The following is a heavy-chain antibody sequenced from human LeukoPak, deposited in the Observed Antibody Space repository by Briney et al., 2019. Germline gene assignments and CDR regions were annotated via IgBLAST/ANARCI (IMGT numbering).Heavy chain of an antibody. CDR3: ARRHARRLRAYFDY. J-gene: IGHJ4*02. CDR1: GGSFSGYY. V-gene: IGHV4-34*01. CDR2: MNLSGST. D-gene: IGHD4-17*01. Sequence: AETLSLTRAVYGGSFSGYYWSGMRPPPGKGLEWMGEMNLSGSTNYNPSLKSRVTLSVDTSQNQLSLKLSAVFAADRAGSIFARRHARRLRAYFDYGARETLVTVFS.